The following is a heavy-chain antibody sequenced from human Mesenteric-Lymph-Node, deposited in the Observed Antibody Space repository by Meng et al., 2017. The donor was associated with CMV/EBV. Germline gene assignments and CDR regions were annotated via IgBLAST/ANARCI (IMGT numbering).Heavy chain of an antibody. CDR2: IYYTGSS. J-gene: IGHJ5*02. Sequence: SETLSLTCTVSGGSISSADYYWGWIRQPPGKGLEWIGHIYYTGSSYYNPSLKSRLTMSVNTLTNHFSLQLSSATAADTAVYYCARVFFRARRVTTRWFDPWGQGTLVTVSS. CDR1: GGSISSADYY. D-gene: IGHD4-11*01. CDR3: ARVFFRARRVTTRWFDP. V-gene: IGHV4-30-4*08.